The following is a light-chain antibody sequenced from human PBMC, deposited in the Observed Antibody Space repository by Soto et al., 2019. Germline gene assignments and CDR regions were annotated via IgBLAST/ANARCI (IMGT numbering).Light chain of an antibody. Sequence: EIVLTQSPGTLSLSPGERATLSCRASQSVSSSYLAWYQQKPGQAPRLLIYGASSRATGIPDRFSGSGSGTDFTLTISRLEPEDFAVYYCHQYDSSPQLTFGGGTKVEIK. CDR1: QSVSSSY. J-gene: IGKJ4*01. V-gene: IGKV3-20*01. CDR3: HQYDSSPQLT. CDR2: GAS.